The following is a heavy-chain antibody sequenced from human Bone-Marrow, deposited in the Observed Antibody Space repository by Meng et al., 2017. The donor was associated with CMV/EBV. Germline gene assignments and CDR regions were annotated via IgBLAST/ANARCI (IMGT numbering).Heavy chain of an antibody. V-gene: IGHV1-2*02. CDR2: INPNVGSV. D-gene: IGHD1-26*01. CDR3: VRGGLVGADKFDH. CDR1: GYTFTGYY. J-gene: IGHJ4*02. Sequence: ASVKVSCKASGYTFTGYYMHWVRQAPGQGLEWMGWINPNVGSVSFAEEFQGRVTLTRDTSLSTAYMELKSLRSDDTAKYYCVRGGLVGADKFDHWGRETLATVSS.